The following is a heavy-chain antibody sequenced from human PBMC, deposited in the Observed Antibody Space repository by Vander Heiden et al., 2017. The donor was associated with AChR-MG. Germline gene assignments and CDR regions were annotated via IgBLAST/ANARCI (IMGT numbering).Heavy chain of an antibody. D-gene: IGHD3-10*01. CDR3: ARDKLTMVRGVIINGYYGMDV. V-gene: IGHV3-33*01. CDR2: IWDDGSNK. J-gene: IGHJ6*02. CDR1: GFPFSSYG. Sequence: QVQLVESGGGVVQPRRSLSLSCAASGFPFSSYGMHWVRQAPCKGLEWVAVIWDDGSNKYYADSVKSRFTISRANSKNTLYLQMNSLRAEDTAVYYCARDKLTMVRGVIINGYYGMDVWGQGTTVTVSS.